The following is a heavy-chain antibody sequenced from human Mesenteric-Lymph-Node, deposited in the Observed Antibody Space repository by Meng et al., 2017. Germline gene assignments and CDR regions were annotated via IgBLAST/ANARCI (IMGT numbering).Heavy chain of an antibody. D-gene: IGHD5-18*01. CDR1: GFTFSTYW. J-gene: IGHJ6*02. CDR3: ARAGVDTSNRIYYNGMDV. CDR2: INRDGSGK. V-gene: IGHV3-7*03. Sequence: GESLKISCADSGFTFSTYWMAWVRQTPGKGLLEWVANINRDGSGKYYVDSVKGRFTISRDNTKNSLYLQMNSLKAEDTAVYYCARAGVDTSNRIYYNGMDVWGQGTTVTVSS.